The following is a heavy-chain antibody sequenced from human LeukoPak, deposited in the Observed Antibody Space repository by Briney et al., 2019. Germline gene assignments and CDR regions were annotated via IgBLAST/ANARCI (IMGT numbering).Heavy chain of an antibody. V-gene: IGHV4-59*01. CDR3: ARGPPDSQWLVWYYFDY. D-gene: IGHD6-19*01. CDR1: GGSISNYY. Sequence: PSETLSLTCAVSGGSISNYYWSWLRQPPGKGLEWIGYIYYSGSTKYNSALKGRVTISVDTSKNQFSLFLSSVTAADTAVYYCARGPPDSQWLVWYYFDYWGQGTLVTVSS. CDR2: IYYSGST. J-gene: IGHJ4*02.